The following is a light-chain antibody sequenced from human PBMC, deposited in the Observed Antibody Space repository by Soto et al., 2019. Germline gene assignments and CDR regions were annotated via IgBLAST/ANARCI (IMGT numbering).Light chain of an antibody. CDR1: QSVSSSY. Sequence: EIVLTQSPGTLSLSPGERATLSCRASQSVSSSYLAWYQQKPGQSPRLLIYGASTRATGLPARFSGSGSGTEFTLTISSLQSEDFAVYYCQQYNNWPWTFGQGTKVDIK. CDR2: GAS. V-gene: IGKV3-15*01. J-gene: IGKJ1*01. CDR3: QQYNNWPWT.